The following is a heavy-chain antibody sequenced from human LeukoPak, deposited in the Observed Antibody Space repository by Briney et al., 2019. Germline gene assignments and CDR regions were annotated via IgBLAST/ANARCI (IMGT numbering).Heavy chain of an antibody. J-gene: IGHJ4*02. CDR1: GFIFSDHY. Sequence: PGGSLRLSCAASGFIFSDHYMDWVRQAPGKGLEWVSTISGNGDSTSYAHSVKGRFTISRDNSKNTLYLQMNSLRAEDTAVYYCAKSKDNPLYYFDNWGQGTLVTVSS. V-gene: IGHV3-23*01. CDR2: ISGNGDST. CDR3: AKSKDNPLYYFDN.